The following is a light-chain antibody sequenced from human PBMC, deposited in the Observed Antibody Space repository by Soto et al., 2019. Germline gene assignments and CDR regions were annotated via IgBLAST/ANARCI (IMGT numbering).Light chain of an antibody. CDR3: QQSYSSPLT. J-gene: IGKJ4*01. V-gene: IGKV1-39*01. CDR1: QNIKKF. CDR2: ATS. Sequence: DIHMTQSPSSLSASVADRVTITCRASQNIKKFLNWYQHRPGKAPSALIHATSTLQNGVSSRFSGSGSDTDFTLTITSLQPEDFATYFCQQSYSSPLTFGGGTKVEL.